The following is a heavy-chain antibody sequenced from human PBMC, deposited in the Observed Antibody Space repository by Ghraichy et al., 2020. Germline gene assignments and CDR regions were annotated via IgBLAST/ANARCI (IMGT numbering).Heavy chain of an antibody. CDR3: ARGGILQRWLQKNPFDL. Sequence: ASVKVSCKASGYTFTGYFIHWFRQAPGQGLQWMGWINPDTGVTDKEQTSQGRVTLTRDTSLSTAYMGLTRLTPDDTAVYYCARGGILQRWLQKNPFDLWGQGTLVTVSS. CDR1: GYTFTGYF. J-gene: IGHJ4*02. D-gene: IGHD5-24*01. V-gene: IGHV1-2*02. CDR2: INPDTGVT.